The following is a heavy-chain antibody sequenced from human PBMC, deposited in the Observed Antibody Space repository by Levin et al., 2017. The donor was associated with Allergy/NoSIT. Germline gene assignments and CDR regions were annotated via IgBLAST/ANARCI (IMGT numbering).Heavy chain of an antibody. CDR2: INHSGST. V-gene: IGHV4-34*01. J-gene: IGHJ5*02. Sequence: KPSETLSLTCAVYGGSFSGYYWSWIRQPPGKGLEWIGEINHSGSTNYNPSLKSRVTISVDTSKNQFSLKLSSVTAADTAVYYCARRERSYGHGWFDPWGQGTLVTVSS. CDR1: GGSFSGYY. CDR3: ARRERSYGHGWFDP. D-gene: IGHD5-18*01.